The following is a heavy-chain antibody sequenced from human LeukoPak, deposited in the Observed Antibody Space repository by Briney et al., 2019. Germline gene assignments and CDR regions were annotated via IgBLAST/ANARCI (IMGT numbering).Heavy chain of an antibody. J-gene: IGHJ6*02. CDR2: IYYSGST. CDR3: ARDRGYNWNDYYYYGMDV. Sequence: SETLSLTCTVSGGSISSYYWSWIRQPPGKGLEWIGYIYYSGSTNYNPSLKSRVTILVDTSKNQFSLKLSSVTAADTAVYYCARDRGYNWNDYYYYGMDVWGQGTTVTVSS. V-gene: IGHV4-59*01. CDR1: GGSISSYY. D-gene: IGHD1-20*01.